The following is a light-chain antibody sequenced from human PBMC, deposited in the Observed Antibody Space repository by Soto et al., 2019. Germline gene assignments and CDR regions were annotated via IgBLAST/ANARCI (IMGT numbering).Light chain of an antibody. J-gene: IGLJ2*01. CDR2: EVS. CDR3: SAYGGSNTVV. Sequence: QSVLTQPPSASGSPGQSVTISCNGSSSDVGGYNYVSWYQQHPGKAPKLMIDEVSKRPSGVPDRLSGSKSGNTASLPVSGLQAEDEADYYCSAYGGSNTVVFGGGTKLTV. V-gene: IGLV2-8*01. CDR1: SSDVGGYNY.